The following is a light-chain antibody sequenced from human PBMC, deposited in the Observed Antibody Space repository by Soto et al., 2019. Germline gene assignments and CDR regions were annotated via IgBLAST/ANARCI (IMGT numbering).Light chain of an antibody. CDR3: SSYTSSTTLDVV. CDR1: SSDVGGHNY. J-gene: IGLJ2*01. V-gene: IGLV2-14*01. CDR2: EIT. Sequence: QSALTQPASVSGSPGQSITISCTGTSSDVGGHNYVSWYQQHPGTAPKLMIYEITNRPSGVSTRFSGSKSGNTASLTITGLQAEEEADDYCSSYTSSTTLDVVFGGGTKLTVL.